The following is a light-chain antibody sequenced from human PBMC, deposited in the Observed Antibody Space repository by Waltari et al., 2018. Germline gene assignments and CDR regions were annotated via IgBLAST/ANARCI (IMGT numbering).Light chain of an antibody. Sequence: QSALTQPAYVSGSPGQSITLSCTGTASDVEVYNLVSWYQQNTGKAPKRVIYEATKRPSGISNRFSGSKSGNTASLTISGLQDEDEATYHCCSYAGSSVWIFGGGTKLTVL. CDR1: ASDVEVYNL. CDR2: EAT. CDR3: CSYAGSSVWI. J-gene: IGLJ2*01. V-gene: IGLV2-23*01.